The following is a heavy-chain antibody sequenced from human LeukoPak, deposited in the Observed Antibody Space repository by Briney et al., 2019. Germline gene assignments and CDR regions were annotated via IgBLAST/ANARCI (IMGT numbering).Heavy chain of an antibody. CDR1: GYTFTGYY. CDR2: INPNSGGT. D-gene: IGHD6-13*01. CDR3: ARGGYSSSWYWFDP. Sequence: ASVTVSCTASGYTFTGYYMHWVRQAPGQGLEWMGSINPNSGGTNYAQKFQGRVTMTRDTSISTAYMELSRLRSDDTGVYYCARGGYSSSWYWFDPWGQGTLVTVSS. J-gene: IGHJ5*02. V-gene: IGHV1-2*02.